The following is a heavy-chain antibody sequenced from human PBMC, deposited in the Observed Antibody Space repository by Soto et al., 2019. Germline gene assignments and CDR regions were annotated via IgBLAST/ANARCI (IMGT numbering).Heavy chain of an antibody. CDR2: TYPGDSDT. J-gene: IGHJ6*02. D-gene: IGHD3-10*01. CDR3: ARLTSGYFVEYKDGMDV. V-gene: IGHV5-51*03. CDR1: GYSFTSYW. Sequence: EVQLVQSGAEVKKPGESLKISCKGSGYSFTSYWIGWVRQMPGKGLEWMGITYPGDSDTRYSPSFQGQVTISADKSISTAYLQWSSLKASDTAMYYCARLTSGYFVEYKDGMDVWGQGTTVTVSS.